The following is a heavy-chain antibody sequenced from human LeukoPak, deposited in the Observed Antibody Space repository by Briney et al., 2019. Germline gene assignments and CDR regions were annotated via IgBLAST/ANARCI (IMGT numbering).Heavy chain of an antibody. D-gene: IGHD3-16*02. CDR1: GFTFSSYS. CDR3: ARGNYRYTFDF. V-gene: IGHV3-48*04. Sequence: GGSLRLSCAASGFTFSSYSMNWVRQAPGKGLEWVSYISSSGSTIYYADSLKGRFTISRDNAKNSLYLQMNSLRAEDTAVYYCARGNYRYTFDFWGQGTLVTVSS. J-gene: IGHJ4*02. CDR2: ISSSGSTI.